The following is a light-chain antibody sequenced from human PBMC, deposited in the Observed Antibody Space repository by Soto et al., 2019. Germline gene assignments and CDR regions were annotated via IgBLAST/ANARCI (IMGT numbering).Light chain of an antibody. Sequence: DLHMTQSPSSLSASVGDIVTSTCRASQSISSYLNWYQQKPGKAPKLLIYAASSLQSGVPSRFSGSGSGTDFTLTISSLQPEDFATYYCQQSYSTPRTFGQGTKVDIK. J-gene: IGKJ1*01. CDR2: AAS. V-gene: IGKV1-39*01. CDR3: QQSYSTPRT. CDR1: QSISSY.